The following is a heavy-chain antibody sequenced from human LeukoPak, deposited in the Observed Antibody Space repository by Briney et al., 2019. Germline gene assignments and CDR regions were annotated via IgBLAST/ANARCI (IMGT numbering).Heavy chain of an antibody. J-gene: IGHJ3*02. CDR1: NGSIGSTVYY. V-gene: IGHV4-39*02. CDR2: IYYSGST. D-gene: IGHD2-15*01. CDR3: ARERVASRDRRDFDI. Sequence: PSETLSLTCAVSNGSIGSTVYYWAWIRQPPGKGLEWIGSIYYSGSTYYNPSLKSRLTISVDSSKNQFSLKLSSVTAADTAVYYCARERVASRDRRDFDIWGQGTMVTASS.